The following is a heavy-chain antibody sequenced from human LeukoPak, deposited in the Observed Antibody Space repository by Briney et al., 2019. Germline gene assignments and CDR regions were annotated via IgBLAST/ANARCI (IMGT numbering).Heavy chain of an antibody. CDR3: ARSPSLSGSYLGVLSWFDP. J-gene: IGHJ5*02. CDR1: GGCLRRYY. D-gene: IGHD3-10*01. V-gene: IGHV4-59*01. CDR2: IYSGGST. Sequence: SETLALTCTVSGGCLRRYYWSWIRQPPGKGLEWLGYIYSGGSTNYTHSLKSRVAMSVDTSKNQFSLKLSSVTAADTAVYYCARSPSLSGSYLGVLSWFDPWGQGTLVTVSS.